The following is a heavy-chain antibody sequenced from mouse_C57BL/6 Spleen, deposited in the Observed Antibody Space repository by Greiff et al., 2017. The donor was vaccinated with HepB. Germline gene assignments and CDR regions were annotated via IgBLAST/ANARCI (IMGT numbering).Heavy chain of an antibody. CDR2: IRNKANGYTT. CDR1: GFTFTDYY. Sequence: EVKLVESGGGLVQPGGSLSLSCAASGFTFTDYYMSWVRQPPGKALEWLGFIRNKANGYTTEYSASVKGRFTISRDNSQSILYLQMNALRAEDSATYYCARSDYYGSSYQYYFDYWGQGTTLTVSS. D-gene: IGHD1-1*01. J-gene: IGHJ2*01. V-gene: IGHV7-3*01. CDR3: ARSDYYGSSYQYYFDY.